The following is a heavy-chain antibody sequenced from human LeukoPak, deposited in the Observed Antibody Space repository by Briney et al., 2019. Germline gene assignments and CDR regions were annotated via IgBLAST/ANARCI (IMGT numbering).Heavy chain of an antibody. Sequence: SETLSLTCTVSGGSISSYYWSWIRQPPGKGLEWIGYIYYSGSTNYNPSLKSRVTISVDTSKNQFSLKLSSVTAADTAVYYCAREATQRRYFDSDYGMDVWGQGTTVTVSS. CDR3: AREATQRRYFDSDYGMDV. CDR1: GGSISSYY. J-gene: IGHJ6*02. CDR2: IYYSGST. D-gene: IGHD3-9*01. V-gene: IGHV4-59*01.